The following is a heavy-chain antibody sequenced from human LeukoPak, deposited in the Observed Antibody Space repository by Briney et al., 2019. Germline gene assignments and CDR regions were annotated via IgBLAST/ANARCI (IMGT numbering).Heavy chain of an antibody. J-gene: IGHJ4*02. V-gene: IGHV4-39*01. Sequence: SETLSLTCTVSGGSISSTSYYWGWIRQPPGKGLEWIGSIYYSGSTYDNPSLKSRVTISVDTSKNLFSLKLSSVTAADTAVYYRARLLYDSSGYYYFDYWGQGTLVTVSS. CDR2: IYYSGST. CDR3: ARLLYDSSGYYYFDY. CDR1: GGSISSTSYY. D-gene: IGHD3-22*01.